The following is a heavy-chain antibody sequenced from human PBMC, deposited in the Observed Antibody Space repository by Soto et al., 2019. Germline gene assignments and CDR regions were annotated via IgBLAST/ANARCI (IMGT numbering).Heavy chain of an antibody. CDR1: GYTFTSYY. V-gene: IGHV1-46*01. Sequence: ASVKVSCKAFGYTFTSYYMHWVRQAPGQGLEWMGIINPRGGSTTYAQKFQGRLTMTRDTSTNTVYMELSSLRSEDTAVYYCARSAGITGTRSWFDPCVQGTLVTVS. J-gene: IGHJ5*02. D-gene: IGHD1-7*01. CDR2: INPRGGST. CDR3: ARSAGITGTRSWFDP.